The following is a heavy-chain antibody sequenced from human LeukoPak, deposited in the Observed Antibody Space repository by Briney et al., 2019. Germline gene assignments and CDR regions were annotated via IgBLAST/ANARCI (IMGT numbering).Heavy chain of an antibody. CDR1: GGSIRSYY. CDR3: ARTGSTVTMLYPFDH. J-gene: IGHJ4*02. Sequence: SETLSLTCTVSGGSIRSYYWSWIRQPPGKGLKWSGYIYYSGSTNYNPSLKSRVSISVDTSKNQFSLKLSSVTAADTAGYYWARTGSTVTMLYPFDHWGQGTLVTVSS. CDR2: IYYSGST. D-gene: IGHD4-17*01. V-gene: IGHV4-59*01.